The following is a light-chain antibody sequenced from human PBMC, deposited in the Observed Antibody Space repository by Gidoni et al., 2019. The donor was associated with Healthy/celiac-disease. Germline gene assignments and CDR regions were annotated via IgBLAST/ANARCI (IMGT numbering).Light chain of an antibody. CDR1: QDISNY. CDR3: QQYDNLPLT. Sequence: DIQMTQSPSSLSASVGDRVTITCQASQDISNYLNWYQQKPGKAPKLLIYEASNLETGVQSRFSGSGSGTDFTFTISSLQPEDIATYYCQQYDNLPLTFGGGTKVEIK. CDR2: EAS. J-gene: IGKJ4*01. V-gene: IGKV1-33*01.